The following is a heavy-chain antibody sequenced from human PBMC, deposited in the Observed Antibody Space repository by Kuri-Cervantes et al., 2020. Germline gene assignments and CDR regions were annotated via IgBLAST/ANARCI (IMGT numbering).Heavy chain of an antibody. CDR3: ARDSQQLVRAFDI. CDR2: IYSGGST. D-gene: IGHD6-13*01. V-gene: IGHV3-53*01. CDR1: GFTFSSYA. Sequence: ETLSLTCAASGFTFSSYAMHWVRQAPGKGLEWVSVIYSGGSTYYADSVKGRFTISRDNSKNTLYLQMNSLRAEDTAVYYCARDSQQLVRAFDIWGQGTMVTVSS. J-gene: IGHJ3*02.